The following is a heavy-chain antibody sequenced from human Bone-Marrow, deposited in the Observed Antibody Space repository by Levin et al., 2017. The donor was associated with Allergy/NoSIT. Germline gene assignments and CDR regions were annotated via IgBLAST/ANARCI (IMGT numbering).Heavy chain of an antibody. V-gene: IGHV3-23*01. Sequence: GGSLRLSCAASGFTFSSYAMSWVRQAPGKGLEWVSAISGSGGSTYYADSVKGRFTISRDNSKNTLYLQMNSLRAEDTAVYYCAKAVGVAAAGHYYYYMDVWGKGTTVTVSS. CDR1: GFTFSSYA. D-gene: IGHD6-13*01. J-gene: IGHJ6*03. CDR2: ISGSGGST. CDR3: AKAVGVAAAGHYYYYMDV.